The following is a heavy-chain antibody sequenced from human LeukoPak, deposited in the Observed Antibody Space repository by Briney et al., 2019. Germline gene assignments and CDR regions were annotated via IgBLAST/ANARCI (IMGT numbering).Heavy chain of an antibody. CDR3: AREVALSGWYGGYFDY. D-gene: IGHD6-19*01. CDR1: GGSISSGSYY. J-gene: IGHJ4*02. V-gene: IGHV4-61*02. Sequence: SQTLSLTCTVSGGSISSGSYYWSWIRQPAGKGLEWIGRIYTSGSTNYNPSLKRRVTISVDTSKNQFSLKLSSVTAADTAVYYCAREVALSGWYGGYFDYWGQGTLVTVSS. CDR2: IYTSGST.